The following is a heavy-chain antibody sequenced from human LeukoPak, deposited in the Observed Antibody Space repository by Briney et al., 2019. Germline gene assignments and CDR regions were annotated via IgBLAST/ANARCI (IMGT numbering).Heavy chain of an antibody. CDR1: GFTFSSYW. J-gene: IGHJ4*02. V-gene: IGHV3-21*01. D-gene: IGHD6-19*01. CDR3: ATDGRSSGWYGFDY. Sequence: GGSLRLSCAASGFTFSSYWMSWVRQAPGKGLEWVSSITSPVGRMYYADSLKGRITISRDNARSTLYLQMNSLRAEDTAVYYCATDGRSSGWYGFDYWGQGILVTVSS. CDR2: ITSPVGRM.